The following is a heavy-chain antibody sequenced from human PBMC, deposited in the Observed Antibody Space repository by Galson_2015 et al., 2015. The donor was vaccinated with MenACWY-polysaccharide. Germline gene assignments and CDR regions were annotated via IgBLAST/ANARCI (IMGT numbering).Heavy chain of an antibody. V-gene: IGHV3-11*01. Sequence: SLRLSCAASGFPFSDYYMSWIRQAPGKGLEWVSYISSSGSTISYADSVKGRFTISRDNAQNSLCLQVNSLRAEDTAVYYCVRRLTSRCFDYWGQGTLITVSS. CDR2: ISSSGSTI. J-gene: IGHJ4*02. CDR3: VRRLTSRCFDY. D-gene: IGHD2-8*01. CDR1: GFPFSDYY.